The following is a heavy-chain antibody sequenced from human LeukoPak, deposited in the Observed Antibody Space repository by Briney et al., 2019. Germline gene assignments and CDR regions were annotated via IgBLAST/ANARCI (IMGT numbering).Heavy chain of an antibody. CDR3: ARSYGDYEP. CDR1: GYGFSIYY. D-gene: IGHD2-21*02. V-gene: IGHV1-46*01. J-gene: IGHJ5*02. CDR2: INPNDGRT. Sequence: GDSVKVSCKASGYGFSIYYTHWVRQAPGEGLEWMGMINPNDGRTTYAQKFQGRVTMTRDTSTSTVYMELSSLRSEDTAVYYCARSYGDYEPWGQGTLVTVSS.